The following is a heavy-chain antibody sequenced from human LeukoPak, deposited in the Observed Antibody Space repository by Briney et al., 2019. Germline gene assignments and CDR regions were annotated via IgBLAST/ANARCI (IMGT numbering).Heavy chain of an antibody. V-gene: IGHV3-15*01. CDR3: TTYRVGEQWMIPNY. CDR2: IKTKTDGGTP. Sequence: GGFLRLSCVVSGFTLSSAWMSWVRQAPGKGLEWVGRIKTKTDGGTPDYDAPVKGRFTISRDDSRNTLYLQMNSLKTEDTAVYYCTTYRVGEQWMIPNYWGQGTLVTVSS. J-gene: IGHJ4*02. CDR1: GFTLSSAW. D-gene: IGHD6-19*01.